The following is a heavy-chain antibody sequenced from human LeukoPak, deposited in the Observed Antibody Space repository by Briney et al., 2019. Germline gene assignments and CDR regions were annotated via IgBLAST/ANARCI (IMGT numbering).Heavy chain of an antibody. J-gene: IGHJ4*02. Sequence: SETLSLTCAVSGYSISSGYYWSWIRQHPGKGLEWIGYIYYSGSTYYNPSLKSRVTISVDTSKNQFSLKLSSVTAADTAVYYCARDNRPVYGCSSTSCYTGFGYWGQGTLVTVSS. CDR1: GYSISSGYY. CDR2: IYYSGST. D-gene: IGHD2-2*02. V-gene: IGHV4-31*11. CDR3: ARDNRPVYGCSSTSCYTGFGY.